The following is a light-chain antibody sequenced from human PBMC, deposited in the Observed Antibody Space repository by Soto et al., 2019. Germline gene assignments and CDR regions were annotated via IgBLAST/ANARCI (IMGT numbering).Light chain of an antibody. CDR3: QQYMSSVT. CDR2: GAS. Sequence: EIVLTQSPGSLSLSPGQRATLSCRASQSVDTTFFAWYQKKPGQAPRLLIYGASKRATGIPDRFSGSWSGTDFTLIISRLEPEYFAVYYCQQYMSSVTFGQGTKVEIK. CDR1: QSVDTTF. J-gene: IGKJ1*01. V-gene: IGKV3-20*01.